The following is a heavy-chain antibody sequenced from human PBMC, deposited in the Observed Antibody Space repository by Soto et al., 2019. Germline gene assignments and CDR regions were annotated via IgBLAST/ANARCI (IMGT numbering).Heavy chain of an antibody. J-gene: IGHJ6*03. D-gene: IGHD6-25*01. Sequence: QVNLVQSGAEVKRPGASVKISCKASGFTFTNYGFSWVRLAPGQGLEWLGWISSFNGNTNCPQKNQGRITMTTDTSTTTVYMELRSLTPDDTAVYFCARDSGAEVVAPPEARYMDVWGKGTTVTVSS. CDR3: ARDSGAEVVAPPEARYMDV. CDR1: GFTFTNYG. CDR2: ISSFNGNT. V-gene: IGHV1-18*01.